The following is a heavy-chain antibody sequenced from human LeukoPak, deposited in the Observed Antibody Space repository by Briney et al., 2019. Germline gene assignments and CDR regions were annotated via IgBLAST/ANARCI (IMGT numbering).Heavy chain of an antibody. CDR3: ARGRYCSGWYSY. CDR2: INHSGST. J-gene: IGHJ4*02. V-gene: IGHV4-34*01. D-gene: IGHD6-19*01. Sequence: SETLSLTCAVYGGSFSGYYWSWIRQPPGKGLEWIGEINHSGSTNYNPSLKSRVTISVDTSKNQFSLKLSSVTAADTAVYYCARGRYCSGWYSYWGQGTLVTVSS. CDR1: GGSFSGYY.